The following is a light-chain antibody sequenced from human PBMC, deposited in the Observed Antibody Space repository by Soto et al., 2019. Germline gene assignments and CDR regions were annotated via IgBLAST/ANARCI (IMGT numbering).Light chain of an antibody. J-gene: IGKJ1*01. CDR2: GAT. Sequence: IQMTQSPSAVSASVGDRVTITCRTSQDITNYLVWFQQKPGKVPERLIYGATNLQSGVPSRFSGSGSGTEFILTISSLQPEDFATYYCLQHNRYPWTFGQGTKVDIK. CDR3: LQHNRYPWT. V-gene: IGKV1-17*03. CDR1: QDITNY.